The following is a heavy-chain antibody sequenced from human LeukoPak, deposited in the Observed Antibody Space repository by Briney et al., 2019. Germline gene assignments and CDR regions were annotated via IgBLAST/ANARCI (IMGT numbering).Heavy chain of an antibody. V-gene: IGHV4-39*01. CDR2: IYYSGST. CDR1: GGSISSSSYY. J-gene: IGHJ4*02. CDR3: ARAGPIFWSGYYKYYFDY. Sequence: PSETLSLTCTVSGGSISSSSYYWGWIRQPPGKGLEWIGSIYYSGSTYYNPSLKSRVTISVDTSKNQFSLKLSSVTAADTAVYYCARAGPIFWSGYYKYYFDYWGQGTLVTVSS. D-gene: IGHD3-3*01.